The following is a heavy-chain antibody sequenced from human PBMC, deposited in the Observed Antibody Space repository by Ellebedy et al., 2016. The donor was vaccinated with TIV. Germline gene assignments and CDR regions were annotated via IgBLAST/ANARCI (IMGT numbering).Heavy chain of an antibody. CDR3: ARDQRYSHDWKAFDY. D-gene: IGHD1-1*01. Sequence: ASVKVSXXASGYTFTSYYMHWVRQAPGQGLEWMGIINPSGGSTSYAQKFQGRVTMTRDTSTSTVYMELSSLRSEDTAVYYCARDQRYSHDWKAFDYWGQGTLVSVSS. CDR2: INPSGGST. J-gene: IGHJ4*02. V-gene: IGHV1-46*01. CDR1: GYTFTSYY.